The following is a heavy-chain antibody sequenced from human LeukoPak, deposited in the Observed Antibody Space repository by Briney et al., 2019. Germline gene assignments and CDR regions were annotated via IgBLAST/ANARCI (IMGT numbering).Heavy chain of an antibody. CDR2: IYPGDSDT. V-gene: IGHV5-51*01. CDR1: GYSFTSYW. J-gene: IGHJ3*02. Sequence: GESLQISCKGPGYSFTSYWIGWVRPMPGKGLEWMGIIYPGDSDTRYSPSFQGQVTISADKSISTAYLQWSSLKASDTAMYYCARSIVVVPAAIVDAFDIWGQGTMVTVSS. CDR3: ARSIVVVPAAIVDAFDI. D-gene: IGHD2-2*02.